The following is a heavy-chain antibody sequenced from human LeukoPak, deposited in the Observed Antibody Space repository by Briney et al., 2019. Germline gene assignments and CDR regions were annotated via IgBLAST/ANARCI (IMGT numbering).Heavy chain of an antibody. V-gene: IGHV3-33*01. CDR3: ARDPTRVGDYGLDY. D-gene: IGHD4-17*01. J-gene: IGHJ4*02. CDR1: GFTFSSYG. Sequence: GRSLRLSCAASGFTFSSYGMHWVRQAPGEGLEWVAVIWYDGSNKYYADSVKGRFTISRDNSKNTLYLQMNSLRAEDTAVYYCARDPTRVGDYGLDYWGQGTLVTVSS. CDR2: IWYDGSNK.